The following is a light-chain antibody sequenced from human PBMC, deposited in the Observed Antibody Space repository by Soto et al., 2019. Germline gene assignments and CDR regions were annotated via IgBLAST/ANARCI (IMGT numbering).Light chain of an antibody. CDR1: KNDIGVYDF. Sequence: QSALTQPPSASGSPGQSVTISCTGTKNDIGVYDFVSWYQHHPGKAPRLIIYDVSERPSGVPDRFSGSKSGNTGNTASLTISGLQAEDEADYYCCSYAGSYTHVFGSGTKLTVL. J-gene: IGLJ1*01. V-gene: IGLV2-11*01. CDR2: DVS. CDR3: CSYAGSYTHV.